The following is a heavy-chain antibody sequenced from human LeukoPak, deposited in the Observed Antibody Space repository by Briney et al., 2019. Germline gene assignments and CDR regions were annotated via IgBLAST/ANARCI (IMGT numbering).Heavy chain of an antibody. CDR3: ARAAVVVPAAIAYYYYYMDV. V-gene: IGHV1-2*02. CDR1: GYTFTGYY. J-gene: IGHJ6*03. Sequence: ASVKVSCKASGYTFTGYYMHWVRQAPGQGLEWMGWINPNSGGTNYAQKFQGRVTMTRDTSISTAYMELSRLRSDDTAVYYCARAAVVVPAAIAYYYYYMDVWGKGTTVTVSS. D-gene: IGHD2-2*02. CDR2: INPNSGGT.